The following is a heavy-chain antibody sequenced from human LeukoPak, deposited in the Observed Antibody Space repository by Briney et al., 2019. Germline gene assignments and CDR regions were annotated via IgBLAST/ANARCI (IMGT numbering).Heavy chain of an antibody. CDR3: ASQDALENFPPPYYMDV. CDR1: GGSISSYN. J-gene: IGHJ6*03. Sequence: SETLSLTCTVSGGSISSYNWNWIRQPPGKGLEWIGYISESGSTNYNSSLENRVTLSLDTSKSQISLNLRSATVADTAVYYCASQDALENFPPPYYMDVWGKGTTVIVS. D-gene: IGHD3-16*01. V-gene: IGHV4-59*08. CDR2: ISESGST.